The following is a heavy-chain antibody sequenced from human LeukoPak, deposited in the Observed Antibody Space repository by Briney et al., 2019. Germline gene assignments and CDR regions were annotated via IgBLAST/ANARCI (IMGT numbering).Heavy chain of an antibody. V-gene: IGHV1-2*02. D-gene: IGHD1-26*01. CDR1: GYTFTGYY. J-gene: IGHJ3*02. CDR2: INPNSGGT. CDR3: ATSFGIVGAISAFDI. Sequence: ASVKVSCKASGYTFTGYYMHWVRQAPGQGLEWMGWINPNSGGTNYAQKFQGRVTMTRDTSISTAYMELSRLRSDDTAVYYCATSFGIVGAISAFDIWGQGTMVTVSS.